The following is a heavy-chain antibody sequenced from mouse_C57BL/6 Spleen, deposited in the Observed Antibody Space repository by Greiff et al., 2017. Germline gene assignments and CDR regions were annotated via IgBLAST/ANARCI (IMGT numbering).Heavy chain of an antibody. CDR2: IDPEDGDT. D-gene: IGHD1-1*01. V-gene: IGHV14-1*01. Sequence: EVQLQQSGAELVRPGASVKLSCTASGFNIKDYYMHWVKQRPEQGLEWIGRIDPEDGDTEYAPKFQGKATMTADTSSNTAYLQLSRLTSEDTAVYYCTTDTTVVAAGDYWGQGTSVTVSS. CDR3: TTDTTVVAAGDY. CDR1: GFNIKDYY. J-gene: IGHJ4*01.